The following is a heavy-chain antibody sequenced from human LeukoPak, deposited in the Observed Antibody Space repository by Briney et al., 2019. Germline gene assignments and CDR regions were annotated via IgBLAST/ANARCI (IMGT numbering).Heavy chain of an antibody. J-gene: IGHJ4*02. D-gene: IGHD5-24*01. V-gene: IGHV4-39*07. CDR2: IYYSGST. Sequence: ASETLSLTCNVSGGSISSNNYYWGWIRQPPGKGLEWIGSIYYSGSTHYNPSLKSRVTILVDTSKNQFSLKLSSVTAADTAVYYCARDGEMATIENYFDYWGQGALVTVSS. CDR1: GGSISSNNYY. CDR3: ARDGEMATIENYFDY.